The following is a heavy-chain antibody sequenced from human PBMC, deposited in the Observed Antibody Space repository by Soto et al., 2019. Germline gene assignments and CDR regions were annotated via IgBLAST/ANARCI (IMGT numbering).Heavy chain of an antibody. CDR1: GFTFDDYA. V-gene: IGHV3-9*01. CDR3: TEDKVFRPPHYYFDL. D-gene: IGHD1-26*01. CDR2: ISWNSGNI. Sequence: EVQLVESGGDLVKPGGSLRLSCVASGFTFDDYAMHWVRRAPGKGLEWVAHISWNSGNIGYADSVKGRFTISRDNAKNSLYLQMNSLRPEDTALYYCTEDKVFRPPHYYFDLWGRGTLVTVSS. J-gene: IGHJ2*01.